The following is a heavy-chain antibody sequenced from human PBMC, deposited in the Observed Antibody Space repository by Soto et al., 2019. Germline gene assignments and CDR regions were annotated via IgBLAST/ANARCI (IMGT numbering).Heavy chain of an antibody. D-gene: IGHD4-17*01. J-gene: IGHJ6*02. CDR1: GYTFTSYD. CDR2: MNPNSGNT. CDR3: ASVRSKKKKYGDYVGIYYYGMDV. Sequence: QVQLVQSGAEVKKPGASVKVSCKASGYTFTSYDINWVRQATGQGLEWMGWMNPNSGNTGYAQKFQGRVTMTRNSSISTAYMELSSLRSEDTAVYYCASVRSKKKKYGDYVGIYYYGMDVWGQGTTVTVSS. V-gene: IGHV1-8*01.